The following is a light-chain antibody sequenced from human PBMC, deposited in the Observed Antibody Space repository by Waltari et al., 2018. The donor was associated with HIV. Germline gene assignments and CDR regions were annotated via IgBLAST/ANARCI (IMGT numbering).Light chain of an antibody. CDR3: CSYASTTDTYVV. V-gene: IGLV2-23*02. CDR2: EVS. J-gene: IGLJ2*01. CDR1: SSDVWSYNL. Sequence: QSALTQPASVSGSPGQSITISCTGTSSDVWSYNLVSWYQQHPGKAPKLIICEVSKRPSGVSNRFSGSKSGSTASLTISGLQPEDEADYCCCSYASTTDTYVVFGGGTKLTVL.